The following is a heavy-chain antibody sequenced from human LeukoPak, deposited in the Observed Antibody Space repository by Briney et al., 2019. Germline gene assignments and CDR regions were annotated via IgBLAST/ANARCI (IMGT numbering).Heavy chain of an antibody. D-gene: IGHD6-6*01. CDR2: ISSSSSYI. Sequence: GGSLRLSCAASEFSVGSNYMTWVRQAPGKGLEWVSSISSSSSYIYYADSVKGRFTISRDNAKNSLYLQMNSLRAEDTAVYYCARVIGMLVCDYWGQGTLVTVSS. CDR3: ARVIGMLVCDY. CDR1: EFSVGSNY. V-gene: IGHV3-21*01. J-gene: IGHJ4*02.